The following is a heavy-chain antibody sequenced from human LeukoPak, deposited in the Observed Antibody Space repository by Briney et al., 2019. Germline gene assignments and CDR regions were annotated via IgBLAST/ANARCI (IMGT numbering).Heavy chain of an antibody. CDR3: ARLGIAAADY. CDR1: GNSFTNYW. Sequence: PGESLKISCKGSGNSFTNYWIGWVRQMPGKGLEWMGIIYPGDSETRYSPSFQGQVTISVDKSISTAYLQWSSLKASDTAMYYCARLGIAAADYWGQGNLVTVSS. CDR2: IYPGDSET. J-gene: IGHJ4*02. V-gene: IGHV5-51*01. D-gene: IGHD6-13*01.